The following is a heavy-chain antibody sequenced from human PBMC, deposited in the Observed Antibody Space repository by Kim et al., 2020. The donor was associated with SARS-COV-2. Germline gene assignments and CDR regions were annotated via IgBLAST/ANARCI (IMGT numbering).Heavy chain of an antibody. V-gene: IGHV1-3*01. J-gene: IGHJ5*02. CDR1: GYTFTNFA. D-gene: IGHD6-13*01. CDR3: ARDTGDTSRGFSGIWWFDP. CDR2: ISAGNVNT. Sequence: ASVKVSCKASGYTFTNFALHWVRQAPGQRLEWVGWISAGNVNTKYSQKFQGRVTITRDTSASTAYMELSGLRSEDTAVYYCARDTGDTSRGFSGIWWFDPWVQGTLVTVSS.